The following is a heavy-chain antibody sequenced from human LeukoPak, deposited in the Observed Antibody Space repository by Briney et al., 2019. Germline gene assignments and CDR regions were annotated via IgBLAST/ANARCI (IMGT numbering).Heavy chain of an antibody. J-gene: IGHJ4*02. CDR1: GFTFSTFA. Sequence: PGGSLRLSCAASGFTFSTFAVSWVRQAPGKGLEWVSIISDNGDSTYYADSAKGRFTTSRDNSKNTLYLQMNSLRAEDTAVYYCAREVGALDYWGQGTLVTVSS. CDR3: AREVGALDY. D-gene: IGHD1-26*01. CDR2: ISDNGDST. V-gene: IGHV3-23*01.